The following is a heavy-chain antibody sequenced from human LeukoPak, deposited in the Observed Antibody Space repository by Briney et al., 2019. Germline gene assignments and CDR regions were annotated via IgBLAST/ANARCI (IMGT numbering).Heavy chain of an antibody. J-gene: IGHJ4*02. CDR3: AREPGAATMY. CDR1: GFTFSTFS. Sequence: GGSLRLSCAASGFTFSTFSMNWVRQAPGKGLEWVSSISSSSSYIYYADSVKGRFTISRDNAKNSLYLQMNSLRAEDTAVYYCAREPGAATMYWGQGTLVTVSS. D-gene: IGHD2-15*01. V-gene: IGHV3-21*01. CDR2: ISSSSSYI.